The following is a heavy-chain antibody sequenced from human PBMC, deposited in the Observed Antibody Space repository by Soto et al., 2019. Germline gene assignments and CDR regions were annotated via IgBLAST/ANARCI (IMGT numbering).Heavy chain of an antibody. D-gene: IGHD1-1*01. CDR3: ARTTYNYYYGMDV. CDR1: GFTFISYG. V-gene: IGHV3-30*03. CDR2: ISYDGSNK. J-gene: IGHJ6*02. Sequence: PGGSLRLSCAASGFTFISYGMHWVRQAPGKGLEWVAVISYDGSNKYYADSVKGRFTISRDNSKNTLYLQMNSLRAEDTAVYYCARTTYNYYYGMDVWGQGTTVTVSS.